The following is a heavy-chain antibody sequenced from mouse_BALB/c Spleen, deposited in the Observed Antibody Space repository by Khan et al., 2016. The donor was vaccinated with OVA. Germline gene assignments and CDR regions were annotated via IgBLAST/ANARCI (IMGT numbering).Heavy chain of an antibody. CDR1: GYSITNGYF. Sequence: ESGPGLVKPSQSLSLTCSVTGYSITNGYFWNWIRQFPGNNLEWMGYIRYDGNTNYNPSLKNRISITRDTSKNKFFLNLNSVTPEDTATYYCARGGSSGPAWFTYWGQGTLVTVSA. D-gene: IGHD3-1*01. J-gene: IGHJ3*01. CDR3: ARGGSSGPAWFTY. CDR2: IRYDGNT. V-gene: IGHV3-6*02.